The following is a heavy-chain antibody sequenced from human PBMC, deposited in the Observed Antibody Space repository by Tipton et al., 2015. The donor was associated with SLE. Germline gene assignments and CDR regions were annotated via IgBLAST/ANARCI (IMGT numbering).Heavy chain of an antibody. V-gene: IGHV1-3*01. Sequence: QLVQSGAEVKRPGASVKVSCKASGYSFTDYAVHWVRQAPGHRLEWMGWINAANGDRRYSQKFQGRLSITRDTSATTAYMELSSLRSDDTAVYYCARTHPWGLFDSWGQGTLVTVSS. CDR1: GYSFTDYA. CDR2: INAANGDR. D-gene: IGHD3-16*01. CDR3: ARTHPWGLFDS. J-gene: IGHJ4*02.